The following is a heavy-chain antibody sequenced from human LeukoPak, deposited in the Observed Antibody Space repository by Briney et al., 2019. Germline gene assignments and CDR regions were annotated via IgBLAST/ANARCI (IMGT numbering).Heavy chain of an antibody. CDR1: GFTFSSYG. CDR3: ARGVVPAAFDY. J-gene: IGHJ4*02. V-gene: IGHV3-21*01. Sequence: GGSLRLSCAASGFTFSSYGMHWVRQAPGKGLEWVSSISESSSHISYADSVKGRFTISRDNAKKSLYVQLDSLRVDDTAVYYCARGVVPAAFDYWGQGTLVTVSS. CDR2: ISESSSHI. D-gene: IGHD2-2*01.